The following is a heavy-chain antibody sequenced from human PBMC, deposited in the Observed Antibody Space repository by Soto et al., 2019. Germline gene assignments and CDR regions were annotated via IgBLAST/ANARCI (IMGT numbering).Heavy chain of an antibody. CDR3: ARAPDYYDSSGYYYEPQGAAFDI. V-gene: IGHV1-18*01. D-gene: IGHD3-22*01. Sequence: ASVKVSCKASGYTFTSYGISWVRQAPGQGLEWMGWISAYNGNTNYAQKLQGRVTMTTDTSTSTAYMELSSLRAEDTAVYYCARAPDYYDSSGYYYEPQGAAFDIWGQGTMVTVSS. J-gene: IGHJ3*02. CDR2: ISAYNGNT. CDR1: GYTFTSYG.